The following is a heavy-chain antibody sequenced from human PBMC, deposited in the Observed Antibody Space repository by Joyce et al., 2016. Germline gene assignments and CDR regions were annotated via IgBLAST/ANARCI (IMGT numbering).Heavy chain of an antibody. J-gene: IGHJ4*02. CDR3: AGDSNVVGRKYDY. V-gene: IGHV1-69*01. CDR1: GGRFSSYV. Sequence: QVQLVQSGAEVKKPGSSVKVSCKVSGGRFSSYVTHGVRQAPGQGLEWMGGITPIFGTSNYAQKFQGRITITADESTSTAYMELSSLRSEDTAIYYCAGDSNVVGRKYDYWGQGTLVTVSA. CDR2: ITPIFGTS. D-gene: IGHD2-21*01.